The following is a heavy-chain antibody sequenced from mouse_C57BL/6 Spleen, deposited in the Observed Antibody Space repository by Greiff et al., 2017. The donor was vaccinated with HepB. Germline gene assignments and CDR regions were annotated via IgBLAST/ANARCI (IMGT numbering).Heavy chain of an antibody. CDR3: TTVVATDAIDY. D-gene: IGHD1-1*01. CDR2: IDPEDGDT. CDR1: GFNIKDYY. V-gene: IGHV14-1*01. Sequence: VQLQQSGAELVRPGASVKLSCTASGFNIKDYYMHWVKQRPEQGLEWIGRIDPEDGDTEYAPKFQGKATLTADTSSNTAYLQLSSLTSEDTAVYYCTTVVATDAIDYWGQGTSVTVSS. J-gene: IGHJ4*01.